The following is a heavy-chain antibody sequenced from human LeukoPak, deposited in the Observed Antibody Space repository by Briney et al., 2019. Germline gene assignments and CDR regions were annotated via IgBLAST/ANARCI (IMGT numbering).Heavy chain of an antibody. CDR3: ARGYSYGSYFDY. CDR2: IIPIFGTA. Sequence: SVKVSCKASGGTFSSYAISWVRQAPGQGLEWMGGIIPIFGTANYAQKFQGRVTITADESTSTAYMELSSLRSEDTAVYYCARGYSYGSYFDYWGQGTLVTVSS. D-gene: IGHD5-18*01. J-gene: IGHJ4*02. V-gene: IGHV1-69*13. CDR1: GGTFSSYA.